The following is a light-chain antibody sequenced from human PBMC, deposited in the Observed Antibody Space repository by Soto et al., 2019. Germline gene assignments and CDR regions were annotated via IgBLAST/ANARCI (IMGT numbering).Light chain of an antibody. CDR2: GAS. J-gene: IGKJ1*01. CDR1: QSVSSN. CDR3: QQYNNWPGA. Sequence: EIVMTQSPATLSVSPGERATLSCRASQSVSSNLAWYQQKPGQAPRLLIYGASTRATGIPARFSGSGSGTEFXLTISSLQSEDFAVYYCQQYNNWPGAFGQGTKVEIK. V-gene: IGKV3-15*01.